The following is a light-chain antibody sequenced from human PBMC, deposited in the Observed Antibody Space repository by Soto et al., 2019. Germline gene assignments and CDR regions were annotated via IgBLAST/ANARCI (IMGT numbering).Light chain of an antibody. Sequence: QSVLTQPASVSGSPGQSITISCTGTSSDVGGYNYVSWYQQHPGKAPKLMIYDVCNRPSGVSNRFSGSKSGNTASLTISGLQAEDEADYYCSSYTSSSTLVFGTGTKVTVL. V-gene: IGLV2-14*01. CDR3: SSYTSSSTLV. CDR1: SSDVGGYNY. CDR2: DVC. J-gene: IGLJ1*01.